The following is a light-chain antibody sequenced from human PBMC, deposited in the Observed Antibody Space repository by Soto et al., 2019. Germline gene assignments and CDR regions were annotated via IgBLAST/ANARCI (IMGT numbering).Light chain of an antibody. CDR3: QQAYTFPWT. V-gene: IGKV1-5*01. CDR2: DAS. CDR1: QSISSW. J-gene: IGKJ1*01. Sequence: DIEMTQSPSTLSSTGGDIFTITCRASQSISSWLAWYQHKPGKAPKLLIYDASNLDSGVPSRFSGSGSGTEFTLTISSLQSEDFATYYCQQAYTFPWTFGQGTKVDIK.